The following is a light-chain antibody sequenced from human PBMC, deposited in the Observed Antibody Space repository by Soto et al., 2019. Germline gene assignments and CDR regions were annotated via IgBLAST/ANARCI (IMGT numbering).Light chain of an antibody. CDR1: SSDVGSYIF. J-gene: IGLJ1*01. V-gene: IGLV2-14*01. CDR2: DIN. Sequence: QSVLTQPASVSGSPGQSITISCTGTSSDVGSYIFVSWYRQHPGKAPKLMIYDINNRPSGVSNRFSGSKSGNTASLTISGLPAEDEADYYCVSYTTSDAYVFGTGTKVTVL. CDR3: VSYTTSDAYV.